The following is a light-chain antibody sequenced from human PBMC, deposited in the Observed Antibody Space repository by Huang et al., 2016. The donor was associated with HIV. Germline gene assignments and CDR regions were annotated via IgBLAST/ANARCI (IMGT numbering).Light chain of an antibody. CDR3: HQYGNSPWT. Sequence: EIVLTQSPGTLSLSPGEGATLSCRASQSVTGTSLTWYQQKPGQAPRLLIYGASNRAAGIPDRFSDSGSGTDFILTIDRLEPEDSAVYYCHQYGNSPWTFGQGTKVEIK. V-gene: IGKV3-20*01. CDR1: QSVTGTS. J-gene: IGKJ1*01. CDR2: GAS.